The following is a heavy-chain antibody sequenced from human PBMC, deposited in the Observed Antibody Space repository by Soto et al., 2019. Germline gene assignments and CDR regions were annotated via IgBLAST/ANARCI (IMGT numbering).Heavy chain of an antibody. J-gene: IGHJ5*01. Sequence: PGGSLRLSCAASGFTFSSYAMSWVRQAPGKGLEWVSGISWNSGSIGHADSVKGRFTISRDNAKNSLYLQMNSLRADDTAWYYCAKEMYDYIWGSYNGLDSWGQGTLVTVSS. CDR1: GFTFSSYA. V-gene: IGHV3-9*01. CDR2: ISWNSGSI. CDR3: AKEMYDYIWGSYNGLDS. D-gene: IGHD3-16*01.